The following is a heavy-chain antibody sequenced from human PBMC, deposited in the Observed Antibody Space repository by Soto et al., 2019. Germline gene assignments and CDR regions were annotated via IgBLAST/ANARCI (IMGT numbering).Heavy chain of an antibody. J-gene: IGHJ4*02. D-gene: IGHD1-26*01. CDR1: GFTFNTHW. CDR3: ARGGAMGVDY. V-gene: IGHV3-74*01. CDR2: IYFDGITT. Sequence: GGSLSLSCTASGFTFNTHWMHWVRQAPGKGLVWVSRIYFDGITTNYADSVKGRLTASRDNAKNTVYLHVNTLRDEDTAVYYCARGGAMGVDYWGQGTLVTVSS.